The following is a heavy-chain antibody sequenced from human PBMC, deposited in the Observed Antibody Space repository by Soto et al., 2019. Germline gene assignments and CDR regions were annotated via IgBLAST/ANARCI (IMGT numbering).Heavy chain of an antibody. CDR1: GGSISSGGYY. CDR3: ARDQAAAGSPYYYYGMDV. Sequence: QVQLQESGPGLVKPSQTLSLTCTVSGGSISSGGYYWSWIRQHPGKGLEWIGYIYYSGSTYYNPSLKSRVNISVDPSKNQFSLKLSSVTAADTAVYYGARDQAAAGSPYYYYGMDVWGQGTTVTVSS. V-gene: IGHV4-31*03. J-gene: IGHJ6*02. CDR2: IYYSGST. D-gene: IGHD6-13*01.